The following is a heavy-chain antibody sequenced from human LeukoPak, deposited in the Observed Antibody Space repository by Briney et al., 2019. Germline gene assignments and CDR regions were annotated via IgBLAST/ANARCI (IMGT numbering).Heavy chain of an antibody. J-gene: IGHJ4*02. CDR1: GYSFTSYW. Sequence: GESLKISCKGSGYSFTSYWIGWVRQMPGKGLEWMGIIYPGDSDTRYSPSFKGQVIISADKSISTAYLQWSSLKASDTAIYYCARRSLVGGYFLWYFDYWGQGTLVTVSS. CDR2: IYPGDSDT. V-gene: IGHV5-51*01. D-gene: IGHD3-22*01. CDR3: ARRSLVGGYFLWYFDY.